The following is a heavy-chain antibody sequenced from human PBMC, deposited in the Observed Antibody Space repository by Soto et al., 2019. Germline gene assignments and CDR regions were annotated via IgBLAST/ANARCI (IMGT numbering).Heavy chain of an antibody. D-gene: IGHD6-13*01. CDR3: ASSLFPGIAAAGTRPYYYYGMDV. CDR2: ISSSGSTI. Sequence: GGSLRLSCAASGFTFSSYSMNWVRQAPGTGLEWVSYISSSGSTIYYADSVKGRFTISRDNAKNSLYLQMNSLRAEDTAVYYCASSLFPGIAAAGTRPYYYYGMDVWGQGTTVTVSS. V-gene: IGHV3-48*04. J-gene: IGHJ6*02. CDR1: GFTFSSYS.